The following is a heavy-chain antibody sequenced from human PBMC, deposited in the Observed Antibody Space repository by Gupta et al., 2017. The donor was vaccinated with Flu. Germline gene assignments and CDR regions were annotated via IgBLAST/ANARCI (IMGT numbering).Heavy chain of an antibody. J-gene: IGHJ6*02. CDR3: AHNIFYGDPTSDYYYRMDV. Sequence: QITLKESGPTLVKPTQTLTLTCTFSGFSLTTPGVGVGWIRQPPGKALEWLALIYWDDDKRYSPSLRSRLTITKDTSKNHVVLIMTNMDPVDTATYYCAHNIFYGDPTSDYYYRMDVWGQGTTVTVSS. D-gene: IGHD4-17*01. V-gene: IGHV2-5*02. CDR1: GFSLTTPGVG. CDR2: IYWDDDK.